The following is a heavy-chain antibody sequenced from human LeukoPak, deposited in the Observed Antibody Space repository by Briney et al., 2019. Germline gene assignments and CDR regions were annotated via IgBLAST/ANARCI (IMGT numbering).Heavy chain of an antibody. D-gene: IGHD3-10*01. Sequence: PGGSLRLSCAASGFTLSSYAMSWVRQAPGKGLEWVSSISASGGSTNYADSVKGRFTISRDNSKNTVYLQMNSLRAEDTAVYYCAKVMKSSERLTMVRGVIIKTAVLYYMDVWGKGTTVTVSS. V-gene: IGHV3-23*01. CDR2: ISASGGST. CDR1: GFTLSSYA. J-gene: IGHJ6*03. CDR3: AKVMKSSERLTMVRGVIIKTAVLYYMDV.